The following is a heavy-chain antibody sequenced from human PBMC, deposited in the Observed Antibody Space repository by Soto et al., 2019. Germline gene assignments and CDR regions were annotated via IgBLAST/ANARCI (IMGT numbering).Heavy chain of an antibody. CDR3: ARDGVAAGLYLDN. CDR1: VFVFRSYW. Sequence: PGGSLRLSCAASVFVFRSYWVSWVRQAPGKGLEWVANINQDGSEKYYVDSVRGRFIISRDNAENSLYLQMNSLRAEDTALYYCARDGVAAGLYLDNWGQGTLVTVSS. D-gene: IGHD6-19*01. V-gene: IGHV3-7*01. CDR2: INQDGSEK. J-gene: IGHJ4*02.